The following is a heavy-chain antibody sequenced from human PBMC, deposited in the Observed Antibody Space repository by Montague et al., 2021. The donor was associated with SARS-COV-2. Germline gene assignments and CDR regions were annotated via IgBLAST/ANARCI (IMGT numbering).Heavy chain of an antibody. CDR2: IRTTGHN. CDR3: ARFGSGTLEFDL. Sequence: TLSLTCTVSGASISTGIYYWSWIRQPAGKELEWIGRIRTTGHNDSNSSLGIRVFMSAATSPNQFSLSLTAVAAADTAGFFCARFGSGTLEFDLWGQGTLVTVSS. D-gene: IGHD1-26*01. CDR1: GASISTGIYY. V-gene: IGHV4-61*02. J-gene: IGHJ4*02.